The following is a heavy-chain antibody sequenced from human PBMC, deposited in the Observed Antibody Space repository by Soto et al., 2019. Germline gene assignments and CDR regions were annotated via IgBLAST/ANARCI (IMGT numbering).Heavy chain of an antibody. Sequence: SETLSLTCTVSGGSISSGDYYWSWIRQPPGKGLEWIGYIYYSGSTYYNPSLKSRVTISVDTSKNQFSLKLSSVTAADTAVYYCARVGGFGATTIDYWGQGTPVTVSS. CDR2: IYYSGST. V-gene: IGHV4-30-4*01. CDR1: GGSISSGDYY. CDR3: ARVGGFGATTIDY. D-gene: IGHD3-10*01. J-gene: IGHJ4*02.